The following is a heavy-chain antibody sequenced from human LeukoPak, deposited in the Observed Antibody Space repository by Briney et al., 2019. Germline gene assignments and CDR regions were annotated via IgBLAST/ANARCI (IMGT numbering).Heavy chain of an antibody. CDR2: ISSSSSYI. Sequence: GGSLRLSCAASGFTFSSYSMNWVRQAPGKGLEWVSSISSSSSYIYYADSVKGRFTISRDNAKNSLCLQMNSLRAEDTAVYYCASGGYSYGYSGYYYGMDVWGQGTTVTVSS. CDR1: GFTFSSYS. J-gene: IGHJ6*02. V-gene: IGHV3-21*01. CDR3: ASGGYSYGYSGYYYGMDV. D-gene: IGHD5-18*01.